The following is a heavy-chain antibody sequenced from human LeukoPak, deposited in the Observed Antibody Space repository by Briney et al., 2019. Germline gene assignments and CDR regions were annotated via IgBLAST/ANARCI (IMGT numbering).Heavy chain of an antibody. CDR2: IRYDGSEK. Sequence: GGSLRLSCAASGFTFSSYGMHWVRQAPGKGLEWVAFIRYDGSEKYYADSVKGRITISRDNSKNTLYVQMNSLRAEDTAVYYCAKGKDYYLDYWGQGTLVTVSS. V-gene: IGHV3-30*02. CDR1: GFTFSSYG. CDR3: AKGKDYYLDY. D-gene: IGHD3-10*01. J-gene: IGHJ4*02.